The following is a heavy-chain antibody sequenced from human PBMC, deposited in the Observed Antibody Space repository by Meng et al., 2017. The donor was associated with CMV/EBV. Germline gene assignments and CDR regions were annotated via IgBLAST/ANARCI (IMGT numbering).Heavy chain of an antibody. V-gene: IGHV1-8*01. CDR3: ARAGGYDFWSGKPKYGMDV. J-gene: IGHJ6*02. CDR2: MNPNSGNT. D-gene: IGHD3-3*01. CDR1: GYTFTSYD. Sequence: ASVMVSCKASGYTFTSYDINWVRQATGQGLEWMGWMNPNSGNTGYAQKFQGRVTMTRNTSISTAYMELSSLRSEDTAVYYCARAGGYDFWSGKPKYGMDVWGQGTTVTVSS.